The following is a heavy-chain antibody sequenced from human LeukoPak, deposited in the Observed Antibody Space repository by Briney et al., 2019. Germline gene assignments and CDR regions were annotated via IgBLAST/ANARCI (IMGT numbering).Heavy chain of an antibody. CDR3: ARDNWNAARGAFAP. Sequence: GGSLRLSCAASGFTFSSYSMNWVRQAPGKGLEWVSSITKSSNYKYYADSVKGRFTVSRDNAENSLYLQMDSLRAEDTAVYFCARDNWNAARGAFAPGGGGTRAPVP. CDR2: ITKSSNYK. D-gene: IGHD1-20*01. J-gene: IGHJ5*02. V-gene: IGHV3-21*01. CDR1: GFTFSSYS.